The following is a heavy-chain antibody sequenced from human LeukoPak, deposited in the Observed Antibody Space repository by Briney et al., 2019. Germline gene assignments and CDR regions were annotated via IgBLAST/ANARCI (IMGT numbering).Heavy chain of an antibody. Sequence: PSETLSLTCTVSGGSISSYYWSWIRQPAGKGLEWFGRFYASGSTTYNPSLKSRVTMSVDTSKNHFSLKLTSVTAADTAVYYCAKRRDGDPFNDAFDIWGQGTLVTVSS. J-gene: IGHJ3*02. CDR1: GGSISSYY. CDR2: FYASGST. D-gene: IGHD2-21*02. V-gene: IGHV4-4*07. CDR3: AKRRDGDPFNDAFDI.